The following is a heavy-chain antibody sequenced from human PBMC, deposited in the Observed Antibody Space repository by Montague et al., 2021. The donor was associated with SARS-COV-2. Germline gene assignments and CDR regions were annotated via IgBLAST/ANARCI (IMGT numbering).Heavy chain of an antibody. V-gene: IGHV2-70*01. J-gene: IGHJ4*02. Sequence: PALVKPTQTLTLTCTFSGFSLSTSGMCVSWIRQPPGKALEWLALIDWDDDKYYSTSLKTRLTISKDTSKNQVVLTMTNMDPVDTATYYCAGIRDYDILTGSDSGMEYWGRGTLVTVSS. D-gene: IGHD3-9*01. CDR3: AGIRDYDILTGSDSGMEY. CDR2: IDWDDDK. CDR1: GFSLSTSGMC.